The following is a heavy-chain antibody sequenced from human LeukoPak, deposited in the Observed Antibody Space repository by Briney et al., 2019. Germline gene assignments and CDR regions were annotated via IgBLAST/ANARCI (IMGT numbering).Heavy chain of an antibody. J-gene: IGHJ5*02. Sequence: MTSETLSLTCAVYGGSFSGYYWSWIRQPPGKGLEWIGEINHSGSTNYNPSLKSRVTISVDTSKNQFSLKLSSVTAADTAVYYCARAPYYDFWSGYSWFDPWGQGTLVTVSS. CDR2: INHSGST. V-gene: IGHV4-34*01. D-gene: IGHD3-3*01. CDR3: ARAPYYDFWSGYSWFDP. CDR1: GGSFSGYY.